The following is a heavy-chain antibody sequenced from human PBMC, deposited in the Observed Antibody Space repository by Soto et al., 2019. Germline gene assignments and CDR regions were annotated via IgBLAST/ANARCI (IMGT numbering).Heavy chain of an antibody. CDR3: ARQGLGGYTSRDYYYYMDV. J-gene: IGHJ6*03. V-gene: IGHV4-59*08. CDR2: IYYSGST. Sequence: SETLSLTCTVSGGSISSYYWSWIRQPPGKGLEWIGYIYYSGSTNYNPSLKSRVTISVDTSKNQFSLKLSSVTAADTAVYYCARQGLGGYTSRDYYYYMDVWGKGTTVTVSS. D-gene: IGHD5-12*01. CDR1: GGSISSYY.